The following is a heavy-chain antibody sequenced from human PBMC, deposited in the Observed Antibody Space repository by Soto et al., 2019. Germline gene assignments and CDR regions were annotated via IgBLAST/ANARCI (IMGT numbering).Heavy chain of an antibody. Sequence: QVQLVQSGAEVKKPGASVKVSCKASGYTFTSYVISWVRQAPGQGLEWMGWISAYNGNTNYAQKLQGRVTMTTDTSTSPAYMELRSLRYDDTAVYYCARVPYDSSGYYYSYWGQGTLVTVSS. CDR1: GYTFTSYV. D-gene: IGHD3-22*01. CDR3: ARVPYDSSGYYYSY. CDR2: ISAYNGNT. V-gene: IGHV1-18*01. J-gene: IGHJ4*02.